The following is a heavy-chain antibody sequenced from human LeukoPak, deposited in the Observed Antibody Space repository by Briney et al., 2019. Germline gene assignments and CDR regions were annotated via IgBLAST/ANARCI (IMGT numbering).Heavy chain of an antibody. CDR1: GGSIRSYL. D-gene: IGHD1-26*01. CDR2: ISHGGDT. J-gene: IGHJ5*02. V-gene: IGHV4-59*01. Sequence: SETLSLTCTVFGGSIRSYLWSWIRQPPGKGLEWIGFISHGGDTKYNPSLKSRVTISVDTSKSQFSLKLSSVTAADTAVYYCARDGGEVGKTTWFDPWGQGTQVTVSP. CDR3: ARDGGEVGKTTWFDP.